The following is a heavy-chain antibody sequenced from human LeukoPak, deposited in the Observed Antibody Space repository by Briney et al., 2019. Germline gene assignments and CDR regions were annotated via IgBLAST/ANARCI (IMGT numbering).Heavy chain of an antibody. CDR1: GFTFSSYA. D-gene: IGHD3-3*01. Sequence: GGSLRLSCAASGFTFSSYAMSWVRQAPGKGLEWVSAISGSGGSTYYADSVKGRFTISRDNSKSTLYLQMNSLRAEDTAVYYCAKDSHYDFWSGYYTADYWGQGTLVTVSS. V-gene: IGHV3-23*01. CDR2: ISGSGGST. CDR3: AKDSHYDFWSGYYTADY. J-gene: IGHJ4*02.